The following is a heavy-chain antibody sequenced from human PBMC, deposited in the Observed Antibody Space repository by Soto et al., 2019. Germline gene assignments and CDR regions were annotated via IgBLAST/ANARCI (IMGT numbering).Heavy chain of an antibody. Sequence: SETLSLTCAVYGGSFNGYYWSWIRQPPGKGLEWIGEINHSGSTNYNPSLKSRVTISVDTSKNQFSLKLSSVTAADTAVYYCARERGTMVRGVPRWFDPWGQGTLVTVSS. CDR1: GGSFNGYY. D-gene: IGHD3-10*01. CDR2: INHSGST. CDR3: ARERGTMVRGVPRWFDP. V-gene: IGHV4-34*01. J-gene: IGHJ5*02.